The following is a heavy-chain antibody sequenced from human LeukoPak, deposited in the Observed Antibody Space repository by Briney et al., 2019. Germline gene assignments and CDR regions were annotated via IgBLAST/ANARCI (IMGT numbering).Heavy chain of an antibody. J-gene: IGHJ4*02. D-gene: IGHD3-3*01. V-gene: IGHV4-59*01. CDR1: GGSISSYY. CDR2: IYYSGST. CDR3: ARYYDFWSGYYEEGYFDY. Sequence: SETLSLTCTVSGGSISSYYWSWIRQPPGKGLEWIGYIYYSGSTNYNPSLKSRVTISVDTSKNQFSLKLSSVTAADTAVYYCARYYDFWSGYYEEGYFDYWGQGTLVTVSS.